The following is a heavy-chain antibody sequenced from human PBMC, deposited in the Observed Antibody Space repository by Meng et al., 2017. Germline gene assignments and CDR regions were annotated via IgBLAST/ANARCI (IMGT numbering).Heavy chain of an antibody. Sequence: QLRQWGAGLFKPSETLSLTCAVYGGSFSGYYWSWIRQPPGKGLEWIGEINHSGSTNYNPSLKSRVTISVDTSKNQFSLKLSSVTAADTAVYYCARVVKFGSGSYYNNDYWGQGTLVTVSS. CDR1: GGSFSGYY. CDR3: ARVVKFGSGSYYNNDY. D-gene: IGHD3-10*01. CDR2: INHSGST. V-gene: IGHV4-34*01. J-gene: IGHJ4*02.